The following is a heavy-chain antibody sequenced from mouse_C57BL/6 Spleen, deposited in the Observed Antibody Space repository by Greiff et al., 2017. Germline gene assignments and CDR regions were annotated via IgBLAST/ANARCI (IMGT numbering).Heavy chain of an antibody. CDR2: ISSGSSTI. Sequence: EVQLVESGGGLVKPGGSLKLSCAASGFTFSDYGMHWVRQAPEKGLEWVAYISSGSSTIYYADTVKGRFTISRDNAKNTLFLQMTSLRSEDTAMYYCARHGTDYAMDYWGQGTSVTVSS. CDR1: GFTFSDYG. J-gene: IGHJ4*01. CDR3: ARHGTDYAMDY. D-gene: IGHD4-1*01. V-gene: IGHV5-17*01.